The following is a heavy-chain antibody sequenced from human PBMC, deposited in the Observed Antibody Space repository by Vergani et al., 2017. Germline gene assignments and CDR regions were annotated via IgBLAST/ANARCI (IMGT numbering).Heavy chain of an antibody. Sequence: QVQLVESGGGVVQPGGSLRLSCAASGFTFSSYGMHWVRQAPGKGLEWVAFIRYDGSNKYYADSVKGRFTISRDNSKNTLYLQMNSLRAEDTAVYYCAKAITCYYGSGSPHDYWGQGTLVTVSS. CDR1: GFTFSSYG. D-gene: IGHD3-10*01. CDR3: AKAITCYYGSGSPHDY. J-gene: IGHJ4*02. CDR2: IRYDGSNK. V-gene: IGHV3-30*02.